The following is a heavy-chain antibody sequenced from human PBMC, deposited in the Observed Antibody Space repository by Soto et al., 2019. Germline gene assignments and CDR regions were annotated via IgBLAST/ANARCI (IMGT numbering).Heavy chain of an antibody. V-gene: IGHV4-39*01. CDR1: GDSISSSGYY. J-gene: IGHJ4*02. Sequence: QLQLQGSGPGLVKPTETLSLSCIVSGDSISSSGYYWGWVRQPPGKGLEWIASIYYSGSTYYNPSLKRRVTISVVTSKNQFSLKLTSVTAADTAVYYCARHLSSRDFDYWGQGTLVTVSS. CDR3: ARHLSSRDFDY. CDR2: IYYSGST. D-gene: IGHD2-2*01.